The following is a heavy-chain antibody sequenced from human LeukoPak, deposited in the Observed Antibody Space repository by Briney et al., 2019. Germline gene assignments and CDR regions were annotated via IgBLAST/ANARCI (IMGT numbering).Heavy chain of an antibody. J-gene: IGHJ4*02. CDR1: GFTFSSYS. D-gene: IGHD1-7*01. CDR2: ISSSSSYI. CDR3: ARGGRITGTNIGY. Sequence: GGSLRLSCAASGFTFSSYSMNWVRQAPGKGLKWVSSISSSSSYIYYADSVKGRFTISRDNAKNSLYLQMNSLRAEDTAVYYCARGGRITGTNIGYWGQGTLVTVSS. V-gene: IGHV3-21*01.